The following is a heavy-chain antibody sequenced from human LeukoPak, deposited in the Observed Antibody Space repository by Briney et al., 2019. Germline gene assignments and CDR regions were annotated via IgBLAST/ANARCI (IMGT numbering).Heavy chain of an antibody. CDR1: GYTFTGYY. CDR2: INPNCGGT. Sequence: ASVKVSCKASGYTFTGYYMHWVRQAPGQGLEWMGWINPNCGGTNYAQKFQGRVTMTRDTSISTAYMELSRLRSDDTAVYYCARVEVGGYYYYMDVWGKGTTVTVSS. V-gene: IGHV1-2*02. J-gene: IGHJ6*03. CDR3: ARVEVGGYYYYMDV.